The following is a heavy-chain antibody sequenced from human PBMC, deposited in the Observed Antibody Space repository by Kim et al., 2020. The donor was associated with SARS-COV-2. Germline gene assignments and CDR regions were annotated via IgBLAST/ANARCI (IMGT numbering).Heavy chain of an antibody. Sequence: GGSLRLSCAASGFTFSSYDMHWVRQATGKGLEWVSAIGTAGDTYYPGSVKGRFSISRENAKNSLYLQLNSLRAGETTAYYCAIAVAGTGGLDYWGQGTRVTVSS. CDR1: GFTFSSYD. V-gene: IGHV3-13*04. J-gene: IGHJ4*02. D-gene: IGHD6-19*01. CDR3: AIAVAGTGGLDY. CDR2: IGTAGDT.